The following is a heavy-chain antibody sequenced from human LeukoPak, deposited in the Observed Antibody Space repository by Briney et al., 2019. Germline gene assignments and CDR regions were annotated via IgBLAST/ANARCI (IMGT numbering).Heavy chain of an antibody. CDR1: GYTLTELS. CDR2: FDPEDGET. V-gene: IGHV1-24*01. Sequence: ASVKVSCKVSGYTLTELSMHWVRQAPGKGLEWMGGFDPEDGETIYAQKFQGRVTMTEDTSTDTAYMELSSLRSEDTAVYYCATREGTYFRNWFDPWGQGSLVIVSS. CDR3: ATREGTYFRNWFDP. D-gene: IGHD1-26*01. J-gene: IGHJ5*02.